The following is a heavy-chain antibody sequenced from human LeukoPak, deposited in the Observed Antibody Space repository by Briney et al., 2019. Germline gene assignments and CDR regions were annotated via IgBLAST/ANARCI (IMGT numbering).Heavy chain of an antibody. Sequence: GGSLRLSCAASGFTFSSYAMSWVRQAPGKGLECISGFSGSGGSTYYADSVKGRFTISRDNAKKSVYLQMNSRRAEDTAVYYCARGSTYSSGWYTGFDYWGQGTLVTVSS. D-gene: IGHD6-19*01. J-gene: IGHJ4*02. CDR2: FSGSGGST. CDR1: GFTFSSYA. CDR3: ARGSTYSSGWYTGFDY. V-gene: IGHV3-23*01.